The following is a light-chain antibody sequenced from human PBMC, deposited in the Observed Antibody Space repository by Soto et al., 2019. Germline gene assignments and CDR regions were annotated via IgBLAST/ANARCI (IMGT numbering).Light chain of an antibody. CDR2: DAS. CDR3: QQRKNWPPLT. CDR1: QNVDIY. Sequence: ETVLTQSPATLSLSPGERATLSCRASQNVDIYLAWYQQKPGQAPRLLIYDASNRATGIPARFSGSGSGTDFTLTISSLEPEDFAVYYCQQRKNWPPLTFGGGTKVETK. V-gene: IGKV3-11*01. J-gene: IGKJ4*01.